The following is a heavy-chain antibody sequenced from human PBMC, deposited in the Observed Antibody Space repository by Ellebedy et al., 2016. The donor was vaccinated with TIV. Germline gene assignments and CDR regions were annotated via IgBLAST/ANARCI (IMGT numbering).Heavy chain of an antibody. CDR2: IIPIFGTA. CDR3: ARFSGVYGDYRGY. D-gene: IGHD4-17*01. CDR1: GYTFTSYA. V-gene: IGHV1-69*13. Sequence: ASVKVSXXASGYTFTSYAISWVRQAPGQGLEWMGGIIPIFGTANYAQKFQGRVTITADESTSTAYMELSRLRSEDTAVYYCARFSGVYGDYRGYWGQGTLVTVSS. J-gene: IGHJ4*02.